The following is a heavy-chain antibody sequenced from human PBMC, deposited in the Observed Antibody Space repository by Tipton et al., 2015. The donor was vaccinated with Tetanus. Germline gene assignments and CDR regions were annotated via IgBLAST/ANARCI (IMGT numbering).Heavy chain of an antibody. J-gene: IGHJ3*02. V-gene: IGHV4-34*01. CDR3: ARIGWLQQNKPAFDI. Sequence: TLSLTCTIYGGTFSGYYCSWIRQPPGRSLEWIGEIHPSGSTNYSPSLRSRVTLSVDTSKNQFSLKLSSVTAADTAVYYCARIGWLQQNKPAFDIWGQGTVVTVSS. CDR1: GGTFSGYY. D-gene: IGHD6-19*01. CDR2: IHPSGST.